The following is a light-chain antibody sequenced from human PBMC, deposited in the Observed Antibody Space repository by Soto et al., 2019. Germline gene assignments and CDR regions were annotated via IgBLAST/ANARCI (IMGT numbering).Light chain of an antibody. Sequence: EIVITQSPATLSVPPGERAILSCRASQSVSSNLAWYEHKPGRAPRLLIYGASTRATGIPARFSGSGSGTEFTLTIRGLQSEDFAVYYCQQYNNLPRAFGQGTKVDIK. CDR2: GAS. J-gene: IGKJ1*01. CDR3: QQYNNLPRA. V-gene: IGKV3-15*01. CDR1: QSVSSN.